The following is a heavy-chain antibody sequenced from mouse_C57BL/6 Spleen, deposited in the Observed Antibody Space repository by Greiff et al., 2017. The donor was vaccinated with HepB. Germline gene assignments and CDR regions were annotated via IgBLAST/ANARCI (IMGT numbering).Heavy chain of an antibody. Sequence: EVQLQQSGPELVKPGASVKISCKASGYTFTDYYMNWVKQSHGKSLEWIGDINPNNGGTSYNQKFKGKATLTVDKSSSTAYMELRSLTSEDSAVYYCARGAMVTTRRHFDYWGQGTTLTVAS. V-gene: IGHV1-26*01. CDR1: GYTFTDYY. CDR2: INPNNGGT. CDR3: ARGAMVTTRRHFDY. D-gene: IGHD2-2*01. J-gene: IGHJ2*01.